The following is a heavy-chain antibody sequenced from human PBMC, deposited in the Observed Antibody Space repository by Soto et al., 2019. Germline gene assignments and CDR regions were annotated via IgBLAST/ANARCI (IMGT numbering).Heavy chain of an antibody. Sequence: QVQLVQSGAEVKKPGASVKVSCKASGYTFTSYGISWVRQAPGQGLEWMGWISAYNGNTNYAQKLXGXVXMXTDTSTSTAYRELRSLRSDDTAVDYCARDLHGDPYYWGQGTLVTVSS. CDR2: ISAYNGNT. D-gene: IGHD4-17*01. V-gene: IGHV1-18*01. CDR3: ARDLHGDPYY. CDR1: GYTFTSYG. J-gene: IGHJ4*02.